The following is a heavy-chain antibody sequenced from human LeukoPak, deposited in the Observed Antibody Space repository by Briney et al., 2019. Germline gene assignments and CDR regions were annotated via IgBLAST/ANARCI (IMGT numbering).Heavy chain of an antibody. CDR3: ARTNAAVIIGASSWFDP. J-gene: IGHJ5*02. D-gene: IGHD3-10*01. CDR1: GFTFSSYA. V-gene: IGHV3-21*01. CDR2: ISTSSSYI. Sequence: PGGSLRLSCAASGFTFSSYAMSWVRQAPGKGLEWVSSISTSSSYIYYADSVKGRFTISRDNAKNSLYLQMSSLRAEDTAVYYCARTNAAVIIGASSWFDPWGQGTLVTVSS.